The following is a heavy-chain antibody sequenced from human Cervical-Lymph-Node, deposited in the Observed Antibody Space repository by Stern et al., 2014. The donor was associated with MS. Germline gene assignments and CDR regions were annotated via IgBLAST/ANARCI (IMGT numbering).Heavy chain of an antibody. V-gene: IGHV1-18*01. CDR3: ARGLLGSENAFDI. J-gene: IGHJ3*02. CDR2: ISAYNGNT. CDR1: CYTFTSYG. Sequence: VQLVASGAEVKKPGSSVKVSCKASCYTFTSYGILLVRQARGQGLEWMGCISAYNGNTNYAQKLQGRVTMTTGTSTSTAYMELRSLRSDDTAVYYCARGLLGSENAFDIWGQGTMVTGSS. D-gene: IGHD2-15*01.